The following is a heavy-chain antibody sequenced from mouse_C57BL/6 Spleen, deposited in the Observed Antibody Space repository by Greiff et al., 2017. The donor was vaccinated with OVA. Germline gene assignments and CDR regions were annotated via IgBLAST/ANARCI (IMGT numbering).Heavy chain of an antibody. CDR3: ARVVWSYYFDY. Sequence: VQLQQSGPELVKPGASVKISCKASGYTFTDYYMNWVKQSHGKSLEWIGDINPNNGGTSYNQKFKGKATLTVDKSSSTAYMELRSLTSEDSAVYYCARVVWSYYFDYWGQGTTLTVSS. J-gene: IGHJ2*01. D-gene: IGHD2-10*02. CDR2: INPNNGGT. CDR1: GYTFTDYY. V-gene: IGHV1-26*01.